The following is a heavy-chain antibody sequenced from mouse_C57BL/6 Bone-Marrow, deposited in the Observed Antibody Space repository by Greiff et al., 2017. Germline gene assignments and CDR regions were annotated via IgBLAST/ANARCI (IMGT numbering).Heavy chain of an antibody. J-gene: IGHJ1*03. CDR3: TTAACDV. CDR2: IDPENGDT. CDR1: GFNIKDDY. Sequence: EVHLVESGAELVRPGASVKLSCTASGFNIKDDYMHWVKQRPEQGLEWIGWIDPENGDTEYASKFQGKATITADTSSNTAYLQLSSLTSEDTAVYYCTTAACDVWGTGTTVTVSS. V-gene: IGHV14-4*01.